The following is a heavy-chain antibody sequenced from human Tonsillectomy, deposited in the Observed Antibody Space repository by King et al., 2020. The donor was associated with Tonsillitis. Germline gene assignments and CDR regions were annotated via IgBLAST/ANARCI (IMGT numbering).Heavy chain of an antibody. D-gene: IGHD4-17*01. CDR1: GYTFTRYG. CDR3: ARDYGDYSYYYYGMDV. CDR2: ISTHNGNT. Sequence: QLVQSGAEVKKPGASVKVSCKASGYTFTRYGISWVRQAPGQGLEWMGWISTHNGNTNYAQKLQGRVTMTTDTSTSTAYMELRSLRSDDTAVYYCARDYGDYSYYYYGMDVWGQGTTVTVSS. J-gene: IGHJ6*02. V-gene: IGHV1-18*01.